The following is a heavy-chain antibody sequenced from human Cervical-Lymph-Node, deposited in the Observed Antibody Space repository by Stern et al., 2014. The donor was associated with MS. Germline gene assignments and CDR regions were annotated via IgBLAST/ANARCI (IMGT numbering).Heavy chain of an antibody. CDR3: VSDGSGWRN. J-gene: IGHJ4*02. CDR1: GILFSGAS. V-gene: IGHV3-73*01. D-gene: IGHD3-10*01. CDR2: IRSKTNAYTT. Sequence: EVQLVVSGGGLVQPGGSLKLSCAASGILFSGASMHWVRQPSGKGLEWIGRIRSKTNAYTTTYTASAKGRFTISRDDSKSTTYLQMNSLKTEDTAVYYCVSDGSGWRNWGQGTLVTVSS.